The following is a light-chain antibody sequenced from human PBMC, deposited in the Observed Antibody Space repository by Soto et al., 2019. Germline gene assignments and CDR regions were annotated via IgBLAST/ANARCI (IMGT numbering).Light chain of an antibody. V-gene: IGLV2-14*03. CDR3: SAYTVSRTYV. J-gene: IGLJ1*01. CDR2: NVY. Sequence: QSALTQPASVSGSPGQSITISFTGTSSDVGAYNFVSWHQQHPGKAPKLMIYNVYDRPSRISYRFSGSKSGNTASLTISGLQGEDESDYYCSAYTVSRTYVFGTGTKVTVL. CDR1: SSDVGAYNF.